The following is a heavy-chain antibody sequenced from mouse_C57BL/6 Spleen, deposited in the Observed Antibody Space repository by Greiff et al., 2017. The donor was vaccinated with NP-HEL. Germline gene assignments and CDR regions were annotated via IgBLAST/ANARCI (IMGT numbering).Heavy chain of an antibody. CDR2: ILLGSGSI. CDR1: GYTFTGYR. J-gene: IGHJ3*01. V-gene: IGHV1-9*01. D-gene: IGHD6-2*01. CDR3: AHVSAWFAY. Sequence: QVQLQQSGAELMKPGASVKLSCKATGYTFTGYRIEWVKQRPGQGLEWVGDILLGSGSIYYKEKVKGQVTFTADTSSSTDYMQLSSLTTEDSAIYCCAHVSAWFAYWGQGTLVTVSA.